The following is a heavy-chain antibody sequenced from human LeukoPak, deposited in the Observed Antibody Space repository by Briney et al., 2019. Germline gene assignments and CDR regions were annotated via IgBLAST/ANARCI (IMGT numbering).Heavy chain of an antibody. V-gene: IGHV4-34*01. D-gene: IGHD3/OR15-3a*01. CDR2: INHSGST. CDR3: AGGLATPRKYHYGMDV. CDR1: GGSFSGYY. J-gene: IGHJ6*02. Sequence: KSSETLSLTCAVYGGSFSGYYWSWIRQPPGKGLEWIGEINHSGSTNYNPSLKSRVTISVDTSKNQFSLKLSSVTAADTAVYYCAGGLATPRKYHYGMDVWGQGTTVTVSS.